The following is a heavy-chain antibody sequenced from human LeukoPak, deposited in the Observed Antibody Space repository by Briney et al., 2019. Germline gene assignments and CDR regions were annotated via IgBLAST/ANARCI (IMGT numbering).Heavy chain of an antibody. V-gene: IGHV7-4-1*02. CDR3: ARDSDQAGQILVNNYFDY. J-gene: IGHJ4*02. CDR2: INTNTGNP. Sequence: ASVKVSCKASGYTFTSYAMNWVRQAPGQGPEWMGWINTNTGNPTYAQGFTGRFVFSLDTSVSTAYLQISSLKAEDTAVYYCARDSDQAGQILVNNYFDYWGQGTLVTVSS. CDR1: GYTFTSYA. D-gene: IGHD6-6*01.